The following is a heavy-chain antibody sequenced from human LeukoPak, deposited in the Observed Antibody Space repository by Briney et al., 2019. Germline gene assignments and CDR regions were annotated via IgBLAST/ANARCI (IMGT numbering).Heavy chain of an antibody. CDR2: IYYSGST. D-gene: IGHD2-2*02. J-gene: IGHJ6*02. CDR3: ARGVVPAAILTNYGMDV. Sequence: SETLSLTCTVSGGSISSHYWSWIRQPPGKGLEWIGYIYYSGSTNYNPSLKSRVTISVDTSKNQFSLKLSSVAAADTAVYYCARGVVPAAILTNYGMDVWGQGTTVTVSS. CDR1: GGSISSHY. V-gene: IGHV4-59*11.